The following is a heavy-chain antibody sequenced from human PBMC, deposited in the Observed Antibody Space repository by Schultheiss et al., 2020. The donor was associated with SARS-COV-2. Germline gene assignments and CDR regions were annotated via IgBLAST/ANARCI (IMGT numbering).Heavy chain of an antibody. V-gene: IGHV4-34*01. CDR2: INHSGST. CDR1: GTSFSGYY. J-gene: IGHJ4*02. Sequence: SETLSLTCAVYGTSFSGYYWSWIRQPPGKGLEWIGEINHSGSTNYNPSLKSRVTISVDTSKNQFSLKLSSVTAADTAVYYCASHFSYCSGGSCYTFDYWGQGTLVTVSS. D-gene: IGHD2-15*01. CDR3: ASHFSYCSGGSCYTFDY.